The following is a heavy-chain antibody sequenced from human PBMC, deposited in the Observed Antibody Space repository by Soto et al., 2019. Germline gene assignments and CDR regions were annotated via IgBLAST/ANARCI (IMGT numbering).Heavy chain of an antibody. CDR2: IWYDGSNK. V-gene: IGHV3-33*01. D-gene: IGHD3-3*01. Sequence: QVQLVESGGGVVQPGRSLRLSCAASGFTFSSYGMHWVRQAPGKGLEWVAVIWYDGSNKYYADSVKGRFTISRDNSKNTLYLQMNSLSAEDTAVYYCARAAGDWLLFFHYGMDVWGQGTTVTVSS. CDR3: ARAAGDWLLFFHYGMDV. CDR1: GFTFSSYG. J-gene: IGHJ6*02.